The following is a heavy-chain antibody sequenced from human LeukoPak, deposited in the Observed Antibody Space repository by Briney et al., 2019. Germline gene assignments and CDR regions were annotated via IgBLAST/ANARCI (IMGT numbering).Heavy chain of an antibody. Sequence: ASVKASCKASGGTFNSYTINWVRQAPGQGLEWMGGIIPILGTANYAQRFQGRVTITADESTSTAYMELSSLRSEDTAVYYCARTRGADGKDYWGQGTLVTVSS. CDR1: GGTFNSYT. CDR2: IIPILGTA. D-gene: IGHD1-14*01. CDR3: ARTRGADGKDY. J-gene: IGHJ4*02. V-gene: IGHV1-69*13.